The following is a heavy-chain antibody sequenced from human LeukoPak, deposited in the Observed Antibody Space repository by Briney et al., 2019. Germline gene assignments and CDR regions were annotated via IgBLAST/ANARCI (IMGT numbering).Heavy chain of an antibody. CDR1: GGSISSGSYY. D-gene: IGHD6-19*01. V-gene: IGHV4-39*01. CDR3: ARHRYSSAWHDY. J-gene: IGHJ4*02. Sequence: SQTLSLTCTVSGGSISSGSYYWSWIRQPPGKGLEWIGEINHSGSTNYNPSLKSRVTISVDTSKNQFSLKLTSVTAADTAVYYCARHRYSSAWHDYWGQGTLVTVSS. CDR2: INHSGST.